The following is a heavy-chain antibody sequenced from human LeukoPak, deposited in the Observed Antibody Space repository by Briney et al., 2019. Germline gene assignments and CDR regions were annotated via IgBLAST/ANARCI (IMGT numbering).Heavy chain of an antibody. CDR2: MDGNSGKT. J-gene: IGHJ3*02. Sequence: ASVKVSCKTSGYTFTSYDINWVRQVPGQGLEWVGGMDGNSGKTAYAQNFLGRVTITRNSSISTAYMELSSLRSEDTAVYYCARLYYCASSGYDALDIWGQGTMVAVSS. V-gene: IGHV1-8*01. D-gene: IGHD3-22*01. CDR3: ARLYYCASSGYDALDI. CDR1: GYTFTSYD.